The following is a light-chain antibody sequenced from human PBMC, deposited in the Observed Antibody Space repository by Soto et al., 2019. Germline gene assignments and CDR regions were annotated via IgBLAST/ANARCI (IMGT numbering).Light chain of an antibody. CDR3: QQYNSYRT. V-gene: IGKV1-5*01. CDR1: QSISSW. Sequence: DIQMTQSPSTLSASVGDRVTITCRARQSISSWLAWYQQKPGKAPKLLIYDASILESGVPSRFSGSGSGTEFTLTISSLQHDDFATYYCQQYNSYRTFGQGTKVEI. J-gene: IGKJ1*01. CDR2: DAS.